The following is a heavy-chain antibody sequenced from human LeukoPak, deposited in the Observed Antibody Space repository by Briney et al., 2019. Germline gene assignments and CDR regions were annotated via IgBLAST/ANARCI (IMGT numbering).Heavy chain of an antibody. D-gene: IGHD6-6*01. V-gene: IGHV4-39*01. CDR1: GGSISSSSYY. CDR2: IYYSAKT. J-gene: IGHJ2*01. CDR3: ARQYRVHSSSRHWYFDL. Sequence: TTSETLSLTCTVSGGSISSSSYYWDWIRQPPGKGLEWIGSIYYSAKTYYNPSLKSRLTISVDTSRNQFSLKLSSVTAADTAVYYCARQYRVHSSSRHWYFDLWGRGTLVTVSS.